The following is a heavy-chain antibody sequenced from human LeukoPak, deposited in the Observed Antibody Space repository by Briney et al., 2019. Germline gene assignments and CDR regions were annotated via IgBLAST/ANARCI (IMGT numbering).Heavy chain of an antibody. CDR3: ARDYGGSSPFDY. D-gene: IGHD4-23*01. CDR2: VSSSGSDI. V-gene: IGHV3-48*03. Sequence: GGSLRLSCAASGFTFSNYEMHWVRQAPGKGLEWVSYVSSSGSDIYYADSVKGRFTISRDNAKNSLYLHMNSLRAEDTAVYYCARDYGGSSPFDYWGQGTLVTVSS. J-gene: IGHJ4*02. CDR1: GFTFSNYE.